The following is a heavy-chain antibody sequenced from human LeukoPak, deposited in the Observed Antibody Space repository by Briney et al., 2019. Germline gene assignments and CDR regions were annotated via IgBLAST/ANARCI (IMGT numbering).Heavy chain of an antibody. CDR3: AREWGTGAYYYYYYGMDV. V-gene: IGHV3-11*01. D-gene: IGHD3-10*01. CDR2: ISSSGSTI. J-gene: IGHJ6*02. CDR1: GFTFSDYY. Sequence: GGSLRLSCAASGFTFSDYYMSWIRQAPGKGLEWVSYISSSGSTIYYADSVKGRFTISRDNAKNSLYLQMNSLRAEDTAVYYCAREWGTGAYYYYYYGMDVRGQGTTVTVSS.